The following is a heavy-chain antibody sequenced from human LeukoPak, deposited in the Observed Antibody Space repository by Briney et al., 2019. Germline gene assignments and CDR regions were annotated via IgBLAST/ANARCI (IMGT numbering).Heavy chain of an antibody. CDR3: AKLVTMVRGVMVAFDI. CDR1: GFTFSSYG. J-gene: IGHJ3*02. V-gene: IGHV3-30*18. Sequence: PGRSLRLSCAASGFTFSSYGMHWVRQAPGKGLEWVAVISYDGINKYDADSVKGRFTISRDNSKNTLYLQMNSLRAEYTAVYYCAKLVTMVRGVMVAFDIWGQGTMVTVSS. CDR2: ISYDGINK. D-gene: IGHD3-10*01.